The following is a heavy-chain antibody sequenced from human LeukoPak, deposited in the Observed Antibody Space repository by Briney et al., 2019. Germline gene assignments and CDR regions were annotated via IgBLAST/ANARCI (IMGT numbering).Heavy chain of an antibody. D-gene: IGHD3-22*01. CDR3: ARDALNYYDSSGYPNWFDP. CDR1: GYTFTGYY. V-gene: IGHV1-2*02. CDR2: INPNSGGT. J-gene: IGHJ5*02. Sequence: RASVKVSCKASGYTFTGYYMHWVRQAPGQGLEWMGWINPNSGGTNYAQKFQGRVTMTRDTSISTAYTELSRLRSDDTAVYYCARDALNYYDSSGYPNWFDPWGQGTLVTVSS.